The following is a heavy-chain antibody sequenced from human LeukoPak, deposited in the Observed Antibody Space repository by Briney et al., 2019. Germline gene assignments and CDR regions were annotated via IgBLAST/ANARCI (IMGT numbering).Heavy chain of an antibody. J-gene: IGHJ4*02. CDR1: GGSIISSNYY. V-gene: IGHV4-39*01. D-gene: IGHD3-3*01. Sequence: SETLSLTCSVSGGSIISSNYYWGWIRQPPGKGLEWFGRIYQSGSGSSYYNPSLKSRLTISGDTSKYQFFLRLSSVTAADTAVYYCASTLRFLPYRRFDYWGQGTLVTVPS. CDR3: ASTLRFLPYRRFDY. CDR2: IYQSGSGSS.